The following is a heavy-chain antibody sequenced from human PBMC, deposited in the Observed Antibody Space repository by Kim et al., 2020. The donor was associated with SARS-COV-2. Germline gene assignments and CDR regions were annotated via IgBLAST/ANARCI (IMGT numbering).Heavy chain of an antibody. D-gene: IGHD2-15*01. J-gene: IGHJ4*02. CDR1: GFSFNTFK. CDR3: ARGLGGI. Sequence: GGSLRLSCAASGFSFNTFKMNWVRQAPGKGLEWISYISGGGSPIYYADSVRGRFTISRDNARNSLYLQMNSLRAEDTAVYYCARGLGGIWGQGTLVTVSS. V-gene: IGHV3-48*03. CDR2: ISGGGSPI.